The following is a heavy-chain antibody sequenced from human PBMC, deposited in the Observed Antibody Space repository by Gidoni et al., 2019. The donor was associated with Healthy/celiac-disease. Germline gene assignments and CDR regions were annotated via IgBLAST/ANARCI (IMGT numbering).Heavy chain of an antibody. Sequence: EVQLLESGGGLVQPGGSLRLSCSASGFTFSSYAMSWVRQAPGKGLEWVSAISGSGGSTYYADSVKGRFTISRDNSKNTLYLQMNSLRAEDTAVYYCAKVDGGYDHYYMDVWGKGTTVTVSS. CDR2: ISGSGGST. CDR3: AKVDGGYDHYYMDV. V-gene: IGHV3-23*01. CDR1: GFTFSSYA. D-gene: IGHD2-15*01. J-gene: IGHJ6*03.